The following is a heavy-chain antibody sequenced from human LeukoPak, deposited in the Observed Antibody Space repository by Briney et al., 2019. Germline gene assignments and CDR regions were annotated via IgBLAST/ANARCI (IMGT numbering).Heavy chain of an antibody. CDR1: GGSISSYY. J-gene: IGHJ4*02. CDR2: IYYSGST. V-gene: IGHV4-59*01. Sequence: SETLSLTCTVSGGSISSYYWSWTRQPPGKGLEWIGYIYYSGSTNYNPSLKSRVTISVDTSKNQFSLKLSSVTAADTAVYYCARASGGSLAFDYWGQGTLVTVSS. CDR3: ARASGGSLAFDY. D-gene: IGHD2-15*01.